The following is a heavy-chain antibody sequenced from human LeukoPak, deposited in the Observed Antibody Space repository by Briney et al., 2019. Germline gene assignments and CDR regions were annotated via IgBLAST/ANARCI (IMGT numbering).Heavy chain of an antibody. V-gene: IGHV3-7*03. D-gene: IGHD4-11*01. Sequence: GGSLRLSCVVSGFTFGSSWMSWDRQAPGKGLEWVTNIKPDGSEKYYVDSVKGRFTISRDNSRNSLYLDINNLRTEDTAIYYCAKDRDSNWYPYFEYWGQGTLITVSS. J-gene: IGHJ4*02. CDR3: AKDRDSNWYPYFEY. CDR2: IKPDGSEK. CDR1: GFTFGSSW.